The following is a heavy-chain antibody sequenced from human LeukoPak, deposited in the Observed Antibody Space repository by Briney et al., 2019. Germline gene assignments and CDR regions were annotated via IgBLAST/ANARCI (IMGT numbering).Heavy chain of an antibody. CDR3: ASLPLPPYYFDY. CDR1: GFTFSNYA. V-gene: IGHV3-23*01. CDR2: ISGSGGST. Sequence: PGGSLRLSCAASGFTFSNYAMGWVHQAPGKGREWVSAISGSGGSTYYADSVKGRFTISRDNSKTTLYLQINSLRAEDTAVYYCASLPLPPYYFDYWGQGTLVTVSS. J-gene: IGHJ4*02.